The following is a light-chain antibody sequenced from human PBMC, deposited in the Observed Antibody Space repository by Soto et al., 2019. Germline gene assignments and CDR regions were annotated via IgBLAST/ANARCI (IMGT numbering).Light chain of an antibody. J-gene: IGKJ5*01. CDR3: QQRSFWPIT. CDR2: DTS. Sequence: EFVMTQSPATLSVSPGEGATLSCRASQGIGDTLAWYQHKPGQTPRLLIYDTSTRASGVPTRFSGSGSGTDFALTITSVEPDDVAIYYCQQRSFWPITFGQGTLLEVK. V-gene: IGKV3D-11*01. CDR1: QGIGDT.